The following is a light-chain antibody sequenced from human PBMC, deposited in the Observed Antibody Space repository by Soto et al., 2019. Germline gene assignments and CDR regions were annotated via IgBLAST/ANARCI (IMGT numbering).Light chain of an antibody. Sequence: EVVLTQSPGTLSLSPGERATLSCRGSQSVSSSYLAWFQQKPGQAPRLLIYGASSRATGIPDRFSGSGSGTDFTLTISSLEPEDFAVYYCQHRSNWPLTFGGGTKVDIK. V-gene: IGKV3D-20*02. CDR1: QSVSSSY. CDR2: GAS. CDR3: QHRSNWPLT. J-gene: IGKJ4*01.